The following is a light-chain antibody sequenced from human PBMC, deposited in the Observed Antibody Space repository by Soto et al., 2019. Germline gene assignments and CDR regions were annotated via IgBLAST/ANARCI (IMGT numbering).Light chain of an antibody. CDR1: QSVSSSY. Sequence: GAIAPLSCRASQSVSSSYLAWYQQKPGQAPRLLIYGASSRATGIPDRFSGSGSGTDFTLTISRLEPEDFAVYYCQQYGSSPWTFGQGTKVDIK. V-gene: IGKV3-20*01. CDR2: GAS. CDR3: QQYGSSPWT. J-gene: IGKJ1*01.